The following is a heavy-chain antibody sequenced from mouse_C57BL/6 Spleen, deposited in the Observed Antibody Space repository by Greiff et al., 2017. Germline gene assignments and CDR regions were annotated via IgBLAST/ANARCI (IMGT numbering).Heavy chain of an antibody. CDR1: GYTFTSYW. CDR3: ASGGDGGSFDY. J-gene: IGHJ2*01. CDR2: IDPSDSET. V-gene: IGHV1-52*01. D-gene: IGHD3-3*01. Sequence: VQLQQPGAELVRPGSSVKLSCKASGYTFTSYWMHWVKQRPIQGLEWIGNIDPSDSETHYNQKFKDKATLTVDKSSSTAYMQLSSLTSEDSAVYYWASGGDGGSFDYWGQGTTLTVSS.